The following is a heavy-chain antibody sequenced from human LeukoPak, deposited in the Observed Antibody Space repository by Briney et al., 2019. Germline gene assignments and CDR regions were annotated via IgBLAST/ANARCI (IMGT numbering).Heavy chain of an antibody. CDR1: GGSISSSSYY. Sequence: SETLSLTCTVSGGSISSSSYYWGWIRQPPGKGLEWIGSIYYSGSTYYNPSLKSRVTISVDTSKNQFSLKLSSVTAADTAVYYCARASFVVVPAVNTNYFDYWGQGTLVTVSS. CDR3: ARASFVVVPAVNTNYFDY. V-gene: IGHV4-39*07. J-gene: IGHJ4*02. CDR2: IYYSGST. D-gene: IGHD2-2*01.